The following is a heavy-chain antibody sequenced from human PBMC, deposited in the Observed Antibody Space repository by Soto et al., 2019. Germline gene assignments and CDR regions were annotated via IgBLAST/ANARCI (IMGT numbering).Heavy chain of an antibody. V-gene: IGHV4-39*01. CDR2: IYYSGST. CDR3: ARHGPGGSYSDY. D-gene: IGHD1-26*01. CDR1: GGSISSYY. J-gene: IGHJ4*02. Sequence: QVQLQESGPGLVKPSETLSLTCTVSGGSISSYYWSWIRQPPGKGLEWIGSIYYSGSTYYNPSLKSRVTISVDTSKNQFSLKLSSVTAADTAVYYCARHGPGGSYSDYWGQGTLVTVSS.